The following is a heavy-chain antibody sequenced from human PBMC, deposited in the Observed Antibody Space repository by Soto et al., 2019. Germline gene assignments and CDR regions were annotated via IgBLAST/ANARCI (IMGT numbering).Heavy chain of an antibody. Sequence: QVQLQESGPGLVKPSQTLSLTCTVSGGSISSSGYYWSWIRQHPGKGLEWIGYIYDSGSTYYNPSLKSRVTISVDTSKNQFSLKLSSVTAGDTAVYYCAREEGGGYDHLWFDPWGQGTLVTVSS. CDR2: IYDSGST. V-gene: IGHV4-31*03. J-gene: IGHJ5*02. CDR3: AREEGGGYDHLWFDP. CDR1: GGSISSSGYY. D-gene: IGHD5-12*01.